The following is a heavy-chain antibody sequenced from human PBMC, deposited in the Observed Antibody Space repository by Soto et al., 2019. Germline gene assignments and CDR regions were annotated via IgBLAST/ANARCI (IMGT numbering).Heavy chain of an antibody. CDR2: ITSSGTTV. V-gene: IGHV3-48*02. D-gene: IGHD6-13*01. J-gene: IGHJ4*02. CDR3: ARGSSNWAYYFDF. CDR1: GFTFSSYS. Sequence: EVHLVESGGGLVQPGGSLRLSCAASGFTFSSYSLNWVRQAPGKGLEWVSYITSSGTTVYYADSVRVRFTISRDNAKNSLYLQMNSLRDDDTAVYYCARGSSNWAYYFDFWGPGTLVTVSS.